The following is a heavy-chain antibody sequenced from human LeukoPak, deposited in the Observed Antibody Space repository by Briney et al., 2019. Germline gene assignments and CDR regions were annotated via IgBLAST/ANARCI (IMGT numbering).Heavy chain of an antibody. CDR1: GFSLSTSGVC. V-gene: IGHV2-70*12. J-gene: IGHJ4*02. CDR3: AHRPYSSSSPYFDY. Sequence: ESGPTLVNPTQTLTLTCTLSGFSLSTSGVCMNWIRQAPGKAPEWLARIDWDDDKYYSTSLKTRLTISRDTSKNQVVLTLTNMDPLDTATYYCAHRPYSSSSPYFDYWGQGTLVTVSS. D-gene: IGHD6-6*01. CDR2: IDWDDDK.